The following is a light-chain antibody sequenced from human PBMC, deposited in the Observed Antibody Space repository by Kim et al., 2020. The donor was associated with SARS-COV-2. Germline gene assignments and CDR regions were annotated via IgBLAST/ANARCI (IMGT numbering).Light chain of an antibody. J-gene: IGKJ1*01. Sequence: SPGDRASLSCRASQSVSRGYLAGYQQKPGQSPRLLIYDAASRATGIPDRFSGSGSGTDFTLTISRLEPEDFAVYYCQQYDSSPRTFGKGTKVDIK. V-gene: IGKV3-20*01. CDR3: QQYDSSPRT. CDR2: DAA. CDR1: QSVSRGY.